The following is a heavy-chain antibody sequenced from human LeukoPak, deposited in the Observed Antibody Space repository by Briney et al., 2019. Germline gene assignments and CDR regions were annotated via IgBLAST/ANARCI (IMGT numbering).Heavy chain of an antibody. Sequence: SETLSLTCTVSGGSISIYYWSWIRQPAGKGLEWIGRIYTSGSTNYNPSLKSRVTMSVDTSKNQFSLKLSSVTAADTAVYYCARSILTGSYYFDYWGQGTLVTVSS. CDR1: GGSISIYY. V-gene: IGHV4-4*07. J-gene: IGHJ4*02. D-gene: IGHD3-9*01. CDR2: IYTSGST. CDR3: ARSILTGSYYFDY.